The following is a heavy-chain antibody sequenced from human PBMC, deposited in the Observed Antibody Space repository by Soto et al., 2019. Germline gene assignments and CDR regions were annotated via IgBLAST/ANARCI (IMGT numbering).Heavy chain of an antibody. V-gene: IGHV3-33*01. CDR3: AREYEQWLTTGYYGMDV. CDR1: GFTFSSYG. Sequence: GGSLRLSCAASGFTFSSYGMHWVRQAPGKGLEWVAVIWCDGSNKYYADSVKGRFTISRDNSKNTLYLQMNSLRAEDTAVYYCAREYEQWLTTGYYGMDVWGQGTTVTVSS. J-gene: IGHJ6*02. CDR2: IWCDGSNK. D-gene: IGHD6-19*01.